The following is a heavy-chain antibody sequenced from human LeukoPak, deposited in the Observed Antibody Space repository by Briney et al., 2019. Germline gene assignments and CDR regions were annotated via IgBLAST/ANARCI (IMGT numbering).Heavy chain of an antibody. CDR2: ISSSSSYI. J-gene: IGHJ4*02. Sequence: GGSLRLSCAASGFTFTSYSMNWVRQAPGKGLEWVSSISSSSSYIYYADSVKGRFTISRDNAKNSLYLQMNSLRAEDTAVYYCARAVYGGNSYFDYWGQGTLVTVSS. V-gene: IGHV3-21*01. CDR1: GFTFTSYS. CDR3: ARAVYGGNSYFDY. D-gene: IGHD4-23*01.